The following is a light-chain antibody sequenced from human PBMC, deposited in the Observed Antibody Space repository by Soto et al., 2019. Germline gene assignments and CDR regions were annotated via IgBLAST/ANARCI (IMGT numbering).Light chain of an antibody. V-gene: IGKV1-5*01. J-gene: IGKJ5*01. Sequence: RRPQSPSPLSASVGAQVTIAFRASQSISGWLAWYQQKPGKAPKLLIYAASTLQNGVPSRFSGSGSGTEFTLTISSLQPEDFATYYCQQLNSYPTVGQGTRLEI. CDR1: QSISGW. CDR2: AAS. CDR3: QQLNSYPT.